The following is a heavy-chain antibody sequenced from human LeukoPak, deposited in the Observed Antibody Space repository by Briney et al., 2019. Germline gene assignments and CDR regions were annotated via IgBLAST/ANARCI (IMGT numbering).Heavy chain of an antibody. D-gene: IGHD5-18*01. J-gene: IGHJ4*02. CDR1: GGSISSYY. CDR2: IYYSGST. CDR3: AGGAAAMATPFDY. V-gene: IGHV4-59*01. Sequence: SETLSLTCTVSGGSISSYYWSWIRQPPGKGLEWIGYIYYSGSTNYNPSLKSRVTISVDTSKNQFSLKLSSVTAADTAVYYCAGGAAAMATPFDYWGRGTLVTVSS.